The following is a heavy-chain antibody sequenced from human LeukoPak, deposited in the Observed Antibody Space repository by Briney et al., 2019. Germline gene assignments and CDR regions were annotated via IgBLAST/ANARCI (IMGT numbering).Heavy chain of an antibody. J-gene: IGHJ5*02. Sequence: SETLSLTCAVYGGSFSGYYWSWIRQPPGKGPEWIGEINHSGSANYNPSLKSRVTISVDTSKNQFSLKLSSVTAADTAVYYCARAYSSSWYVWFDPWGQGTLVTVSS. D-gene: IGHD6-13*01. CDR3: ARAYSSSWYVWFDP. CDR2: INHSGSA. CDR1: GGSFSGYY. V-gene: IGHV4-34*01.